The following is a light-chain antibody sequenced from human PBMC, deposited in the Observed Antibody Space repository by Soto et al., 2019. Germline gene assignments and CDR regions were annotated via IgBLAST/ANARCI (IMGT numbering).Light chain of an antibody. Sequence: IHLTQSPSSLAASVGDRVTITCRASETADRYINWYQQRVGTAPKLLIYTASRLHDGVSPRFSGRGSGTEFSLTISSLQPEDFAIYYCHQDYDVPYTFGQGTKVDIK. J-gene: IGKJ2*01. CDR2: TAS. CDR3: HQDYDVPYT. V-gene: IGKV1-39*01. CDR1: ETADRY.